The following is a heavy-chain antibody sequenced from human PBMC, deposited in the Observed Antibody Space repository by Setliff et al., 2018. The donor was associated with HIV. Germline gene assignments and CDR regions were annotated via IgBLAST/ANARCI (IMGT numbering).Heavy chain of an antibody. V-gene: IGHV4-31*03. CDR3: ARDPHNYDSSGYRRTWYFDL. J-gene: IGHJ2*01. D-gene: IGHD3-22*01. CDR2: IYYSGNT. CDR1: GGSIYSSGYF. Sequence: SETMSLTCTVSGGSIYSSGYFWSWISQPPGKGLEWIGSIYYSGNTNYNPSLKRRVTISVDTSKNQFSLKLSSVTAADTAVYYCARDPHNYDSSGYRRTWYFDLWGRGSLVTVSS.